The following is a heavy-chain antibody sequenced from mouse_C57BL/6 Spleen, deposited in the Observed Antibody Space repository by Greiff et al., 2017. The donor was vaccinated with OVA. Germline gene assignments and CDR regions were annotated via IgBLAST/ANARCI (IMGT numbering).Heavy chain of an antibody. Sequence: EVKLVESGGGLVKPGGSLKLSCAASGFTFSSYTMSWVRQTPEKRLEWVATISDGGSYTYYPDNVKGRFTISRDNAKNNLYLQMSHLKSEDTAMYYCARDYGNYYFDYWGQGTTLAVSS. D-gene: IGHD2-1*01. V-gene: IGHV5-4*01. CDR1: GFTFSSYT. J-gene: IGHJ2*01. CDR2: ISDGGSYT. CDR3: ARDYGNYYFDY.